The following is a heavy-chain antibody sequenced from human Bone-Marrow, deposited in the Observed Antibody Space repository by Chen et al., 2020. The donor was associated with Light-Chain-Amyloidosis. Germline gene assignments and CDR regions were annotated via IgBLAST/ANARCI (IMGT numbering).Heavy chain of an antibody. J-gene: IGHJ4*02. D-gene: IGHD3-3*01. CDR2: IYCSGST. CDR3: ARATATYYDFWSGYYSFDY. Sequence: QLQLQESGPGLVKPSETLSLTCTVSGGSISSSSYYWGWIRQPPGKGLEWIGSIYCSGSTYYNPSLKSRVTISVDTSKNQFSLKLSSVTAADTAVYYCARATATYYDFWSGYYSFDYWGQGTLVTVSS. V-gene: IGHV4-39*07. CDR1: GGSISSSSYY.